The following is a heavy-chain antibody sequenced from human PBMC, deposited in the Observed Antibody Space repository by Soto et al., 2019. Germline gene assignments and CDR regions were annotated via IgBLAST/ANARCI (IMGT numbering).Heavy chain of an antibody. CDR3: ARDPRPPSGWLGFWEYGMDV. Sequence: QVHLVQSGAEVKKPGASVKVSCKASGYTFTGTYIHWVRQAPGQGLEWMGWVNPDNGGTTSAQKFQGRVTMTRDTSVTTAYMELTRLTSDDTAVYYCARDPRPPSGWLGFWEYGMDVWGQGTTVTVSS. V-gene: IGHV1-2*02. CDR1: GYTFTGTY. D-gene: IGHD3-3*01. CDR2: VNPDNGGT. J-gene: IGHJ6*02.